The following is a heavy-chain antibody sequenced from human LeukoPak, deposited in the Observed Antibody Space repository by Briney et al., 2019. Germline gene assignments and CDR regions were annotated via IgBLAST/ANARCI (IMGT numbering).Heavy chain of an antibody. D-gene: IGHD2-2*01. V-gene: IGHV3-23*01. Sequence: GGSLRLSCGASGFTFSSYAMSWVRQAPGKGLEWVSAISGSGGSTYYADSVEGRFTISRDNSKNTLYLQMNSLRAEDTAVYYCAKDEGYCSSTSCSSYYYYYYMDVWGKGTTVTVSS. CDR2: ISGSGGST. CDR1: GFTFSSYA. CDR3: AKDEGYCSSTSCSSYYYYYYMDV. J-gene: IGHJ6*03.